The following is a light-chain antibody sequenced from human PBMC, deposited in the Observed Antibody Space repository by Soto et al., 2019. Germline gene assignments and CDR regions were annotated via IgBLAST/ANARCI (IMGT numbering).Light chain of an antibody. CDR2: GAS. J-gene: IGKJ1*01. CDR1: QSVSSSY. Sequence: EIVLTQSPATLSFSPGERSTLSCRASQSVSSSYLAWYQQKPGQAPRLLIYGASSRATGIPDRFSGGGSGTDFTLTITRLEPEDFAVYFCLQYGGLPRTFGQGTKVDIK. CDR3: LQYGGLPRT. V-gene: IGKV3-20*01.